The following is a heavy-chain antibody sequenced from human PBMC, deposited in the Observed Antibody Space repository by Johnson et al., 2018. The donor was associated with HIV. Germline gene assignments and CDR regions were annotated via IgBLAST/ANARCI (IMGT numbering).Heavy chain of an antibody. V-gene: IGHV3-30*04. CDR1: GFTFSSYA. J-gene: IGHJ3*02. CDR3: AGGDGRSGYLTAFDI. D-gene: IGHD3-22*01. Sequence: QVQLVESGGGVVQPGRSLRLSCAASGFTFSSYAIHWVRQAPGRGLEWVANINIDGSERYYVDSVKGRFTISRDNSKNTLYLQMNSLRAEDTAVYYGAGGDGRSGYLTAFDIWGQGTMVTVSS. CDR2: INIDGSER.